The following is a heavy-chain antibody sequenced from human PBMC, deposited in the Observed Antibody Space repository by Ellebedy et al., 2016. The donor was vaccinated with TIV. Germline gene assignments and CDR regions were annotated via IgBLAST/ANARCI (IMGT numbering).Heavy chain of an antibody. CDR2: INPNSGGT. CDR1: GYTFTGYY. V-gene: IGHV1-2*02. D-gene: IGHD4-17*01. Sequence: ASVKVSCXASGYTFTGYYMHWVRQAPGQGLEWMGWINPNSGGTNYAQKFQGRVTMTRDTSISTAYMELSSLRSEDTAVYYCAALAYEGDYGDYWVIGFDPWGQGTLVTVSS. J-gene: IGHJ5*02. CDR3: AALAYEGDYGDYWVIGFDP.